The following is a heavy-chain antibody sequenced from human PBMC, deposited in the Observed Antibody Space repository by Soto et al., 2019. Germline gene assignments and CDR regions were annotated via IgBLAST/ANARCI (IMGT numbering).Heavy chain of an antibody. CDR1: GYTFTGYD. D-gene: IGHD2-2*01. CDR2: INPNSGGT. J-gene: IGHJ5*02. Sequence: GASVKVSCKASGYTFTGYDMHWVRQAPGQGLEWMGWINPNSGGTNYAQKFQGWVTMTRDTSISTAYMELSRLRSDDTAVYYCARGGDIVVVPAAAPRNWFDPWGQGTLVTVS. V-gene: IGHV1-2*04. CDR3: ARGGDIVVVPAAAPRNWFDP.